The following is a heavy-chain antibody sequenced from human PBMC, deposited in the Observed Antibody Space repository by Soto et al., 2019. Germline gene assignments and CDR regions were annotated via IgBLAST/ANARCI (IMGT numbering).Heavy chain of an antibody. CDR1: GYTFTSYY. CDR2: INPSGGST. Sequence: ASVKVSCKASGYTFTSYYMHWVRQAPGQGLERMGTINPSGGSTSYAQKFQGRVTMTRDTSTSTVYMELSSLRSEDTAVYYCARDFSGLDCTNGVCSDFDYWGQGTLVTVSS. CDR3: ARDFSGLDCTNGVCSDFDY. V-gene: IGHV1-46*01. D-gene: IGHD2-8*01. J-gene: IGHJ4*02.